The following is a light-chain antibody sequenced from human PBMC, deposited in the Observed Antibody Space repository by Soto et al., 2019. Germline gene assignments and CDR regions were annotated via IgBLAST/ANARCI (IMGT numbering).Light chain of an antibody. J-gene: IGLJ3*02. CDR1: SSDVGGSNF. CDR3: CSYAGNSLWV. Sequence: QSALTQPRSVSGSPGQSVTISCTGSSSDVGGSNFVSWYQQHPVKAPKLVIYDVSKRPSGVPDRFSGSKSGNKASLTISGLQAEDEADYYCCSYAGNSLWVFGGGTKVTVL. V-gene: IGLV2-11*01. CDR2: DVS.